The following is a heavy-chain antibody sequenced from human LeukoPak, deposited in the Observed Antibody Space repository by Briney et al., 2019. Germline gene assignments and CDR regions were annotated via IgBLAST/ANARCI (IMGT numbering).Heavy chain of an antibody. V-gene: IGHV4-34*01. Sequence: SETLSLTCAVYGGSFSGYYWSWIRQPPGKGLEWIGEINHSGSTNYNPSLKSRVTISVDTSKNQFSLKLSSVTAADTAVYYCARQNYDFWSGYYPYYFDYWGQGTLVTVSS. CDR2: INHSGST. D-gene: IGHD3-3*01. J-gene: IGHJ4*02. CDR3: ARQNYDFWSGYYPYYFDY. CDR1: GGSFSGYY.